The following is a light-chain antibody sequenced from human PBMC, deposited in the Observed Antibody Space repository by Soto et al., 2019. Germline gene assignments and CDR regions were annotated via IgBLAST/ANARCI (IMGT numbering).Light chain of an antibody. CDR3: SSYTSSSTRV. V-gene: IGLV2-14*01. CDR2: DVS. CDR1: SSDVGGYNY. J-gene: IGLJ2*01. Sequence: QSALTQPASVSGSPGQSITISCTGTSSDVGGYNYDSWYQQHPGKAPKLMIYDVSNRPSGVSNRFSGSKSGNTASLTISGLQAEDDADYYCSSYTSSSTRVFGGGTKLTVL.